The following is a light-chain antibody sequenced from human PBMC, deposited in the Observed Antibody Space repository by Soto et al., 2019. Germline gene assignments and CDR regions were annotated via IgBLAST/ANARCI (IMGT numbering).Light chain of an antibody. V-gene: IGLV2-8*01. Sequence: QSALTQPPSASGSPGQSVTISCTGTSSDVGGYDYVSWYQQHPGKAPKLMIYEVTKRPSGVPDRFSGSKSGNTASLTVSGLQTEDEADYYCSSYTDSNTYVFGTGTKVTVL. CDR3: SSYTDSNTYV. CDR2: EVT. CDR1: SSDVGGYDY. J-gene: IGLJ1*01.